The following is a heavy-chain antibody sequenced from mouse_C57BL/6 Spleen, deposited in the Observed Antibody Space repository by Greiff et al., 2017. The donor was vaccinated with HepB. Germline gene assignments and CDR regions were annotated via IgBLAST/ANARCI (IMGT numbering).Heavy chain of an antibody. CDR2: IYPGDGDT. D-gene: IGHD1-1*01. Sequence: VQLQQSGAELVKPGASVKISCKASGYAFSSYWMNWVKQRPGKGLEWIGQIYPGDGDTNYNGKFKGKATLTADKSSSTAYMQLSSLTSEDSAVYFCARAPRYGCSYGGYFEGWGTGATVTVSS. CDR1: GYAFSSYW. CDR3: ARAPRYGCSYGGYFEG. V-gene: IGHV1-80*01. J-gene: IGHJ1*03.